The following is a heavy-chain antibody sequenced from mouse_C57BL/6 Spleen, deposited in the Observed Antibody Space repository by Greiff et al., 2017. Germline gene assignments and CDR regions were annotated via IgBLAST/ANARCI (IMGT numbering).Heavy chain of an antibody. Sequence: EVMLVESEGGLVQPGSSMKLSCTASGFTFSDYYMAWVRQVPEKGLEWVANINYDGSSTYYLDSLKSRFIISRDNAKTILYLQMSSRKSEDTATYHCSIDRLDYYGSSHYFDYWGQGTTLTVSS. D-gene: IGHD1-1*01. J-gene: IGHJ2*01. CDR1: GFTFSDYY. CDR3: SIDRLDYYGSSHYFDY. V-gene: IGHV5-16*01. CDR2: INYDGSST.